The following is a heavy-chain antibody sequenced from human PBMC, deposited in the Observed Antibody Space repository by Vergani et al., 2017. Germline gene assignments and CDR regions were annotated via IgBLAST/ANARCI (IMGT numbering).Heavy chain of an antibody. CDR2: ISSSSSTI. D-gene: IGHD3-22*01. Sequence: EVQLVESGGGLVQPGGSLRLSCAASGFTFSSYSMNWVRQAPGKGLEWVSYISSSSSTIYYADSVKGRFTISRDNAKNSLYLQMNSLRAEDTAVYYCAREYYIGGYYYDSSGYSYFDYWGQGTLVTVSS. CDR3: AREYYIGGYYYDSSGYSYFDY. CDR1: GFTFSSYS. V-gene: IGHV3-48*04. J-gene: IGHJ4*02.